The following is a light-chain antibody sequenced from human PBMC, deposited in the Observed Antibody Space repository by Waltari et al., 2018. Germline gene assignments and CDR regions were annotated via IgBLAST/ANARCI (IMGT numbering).Light chain of an antibody. V-gene: IGKV1-12*01. CDR3: QQADSFPLT. CDR1: RDITTW. J-gene: IGKJ4*01. CDR2: EAS. Sequence: IQMTQSPSSVSASVGDGVTITCRACRDITTWLAWYQQKPGEAPKLLIYEASNLESGVPSRFSGGGSGTEFTLTISSLQPEDFATYYCQQADSFPLTFGGGTKVESK.